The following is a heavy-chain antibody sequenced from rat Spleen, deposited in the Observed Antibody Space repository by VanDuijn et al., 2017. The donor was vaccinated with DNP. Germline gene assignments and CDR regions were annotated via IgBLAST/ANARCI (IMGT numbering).Heavy chain of an antibody. Sequence: EVQVVESGGGLVQPGRSLKLSCAASGFTFSNYGMAWVRQAPTKGLEWVASISTGGGNTYYRDSVKGRFTISRDNAKSSLYLQMDSLGSEDTATYYCTKPASYGGFWFAHWGQGTLVTVSS. D-gene: IGHD1-11*01. CDR1: GFTFSNYG. J-gene: IGHJ3*01. CDR3: TKPASYGGFWFAH. CDR2: ISTGGGNT. V-gene: IGHV5S13*01.